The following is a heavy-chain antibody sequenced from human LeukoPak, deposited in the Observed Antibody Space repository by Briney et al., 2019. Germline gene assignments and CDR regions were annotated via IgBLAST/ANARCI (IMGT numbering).Heavy chain of an antibody. D-gene: IGHD4-17*01. CDR2: IKQDESEI. CDR3: ARAGGSTVSHSDY. V-gene: IGHV3-7*01. Sequence: GGSLRLSCAASGSTFSNYWMSWVRQAPGKGLEWVANIKQDESEIYYVDSVKGRFTISRDNAKNSLYLQMNSLRAEDTAVYYCARAGGSTVSHSDYWGQGTLVTVSS. J-gene: IGHJ4*02. CDR1: GSTFSNYW.